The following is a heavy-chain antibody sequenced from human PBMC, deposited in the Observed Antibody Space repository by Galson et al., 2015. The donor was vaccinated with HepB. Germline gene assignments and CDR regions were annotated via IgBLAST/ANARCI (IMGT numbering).Heavy chain of an antibody. V-gene: IGHV3-64D*06. D-gene: IGHD6-19*01. J-gene: IGHJ4*02. CDR2: ISSNGGST. CDR1: GFTFSSYA. Sequence: SLRLSCAASGFTFSSYAMHWVRQAPGKGLEYVSAISSNGGSTYYADSVKGRFTISRDNSKNTLYLQMSSLRAEDTAVYYCVKVSVGDQWLVGAGDYWGQGTLVTVSS. CDR3: VKVSVGDQWLVGAGDY.